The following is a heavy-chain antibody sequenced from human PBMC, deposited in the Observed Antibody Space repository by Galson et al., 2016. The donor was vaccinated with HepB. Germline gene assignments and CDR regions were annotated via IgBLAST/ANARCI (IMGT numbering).Heavy chain of an antibody. V-gene: IGHV6-1*01. CDR2: TFYRSNWQN. J-gene: IGHJ6*02. D-gene: IGHD6-19*01. Sequence: CAISGDSVSSNNAGWYWIRQSPSRGLEWLGRTFYRSNWQNDYAESVKSRITINPDTSKNQFSLHLRVEDSAVYYCAVEGAIAVAGPQFHYYYGMDVWGQGTTVTVSS. CDR1: GDSVSSNNAG. CDR3: AVEGAIAVAGPQFHYYYGMDV.